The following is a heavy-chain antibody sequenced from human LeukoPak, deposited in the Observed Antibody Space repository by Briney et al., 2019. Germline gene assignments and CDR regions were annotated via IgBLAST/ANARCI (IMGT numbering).Heavy chain of an antibody. D-gene: IGHD3-22*01. CDR1: GYSFTSYW. Sequence: GESLKISCKGSGYSFTSYWIGWVRQMPGKGLEWMGIIYPGDSDTRYSPSSQGQVTISADKSISTAYLQWSSLKASDTAMYYCARQYYYDSSGLDAFDIWGQGTMVTVSS. V-gene: IGHV5-51*01. CDR3: ARQYYYDSSGLDAFDI. J-gene: IGHJ3*02. CDR2: IYPGDSDT.